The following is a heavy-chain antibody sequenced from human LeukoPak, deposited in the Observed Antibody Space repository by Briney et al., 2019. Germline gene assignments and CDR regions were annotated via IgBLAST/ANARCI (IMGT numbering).Heavy chain of an antibody. CDR3: ATTVAGTRWALGY. J-gene: IGHJ4*02. Sequence: GGSRRLSCAASGFTFSSYDMHRVRQATGKGLEWFSAIGTAGDTYYPGSVKGRFTISRENAKNSLYLQMNSLRAGDTAVYYCATTVAGTRWALGYWGQGTLVTVSS. V-gene: IGHV3-13*01. CDR1: GFTFSSYD. CDR2: IGTAGDT. D-gene: IGHD6-19*01.